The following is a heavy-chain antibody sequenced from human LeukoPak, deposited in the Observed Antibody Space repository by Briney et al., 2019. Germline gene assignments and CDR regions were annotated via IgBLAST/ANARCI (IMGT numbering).Heavy chain of an antibody. J-gene: IGHJ4*02. CDR2: IYSGCST. D-gene: IGHD6-19*01. V-gene: IGHV3-53*01. CDR1: GFIVSSSY. CDR3: ARGAAVANRFRHFDY. Sequence: GGSLRLSCAASGFIVSSSYMSWVRQAPGKGLEWVSVIYSGCSTYYADSVKGRFTISRDNSKNMLYCQMNSLRAEDTAVYYCARGAAVANRFRHFDYWGQGTLVTVSS.